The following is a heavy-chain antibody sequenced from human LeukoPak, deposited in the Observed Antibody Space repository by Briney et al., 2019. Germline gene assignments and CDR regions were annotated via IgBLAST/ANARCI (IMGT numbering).Heavy chain of an antibody. Sequence: GGSLRLSCAASGFTFSGSAMHWVRQASGKGLEWVGRIRSKANNYATAYAASVKGRFTISRDDSKNTAYLQMDSLKTEGTAVYYCTGNYYGSGSYADFDYWGQGTLVTVSS. J-gene: IGHJ4*02. V-gene: IGHV3-73*01. CDR1: GFTFSGSA. CDR2: IRSKANNYAT. D-gene: IGHD3-10*01. CDR3: TGNYYGSGSYADFDY.